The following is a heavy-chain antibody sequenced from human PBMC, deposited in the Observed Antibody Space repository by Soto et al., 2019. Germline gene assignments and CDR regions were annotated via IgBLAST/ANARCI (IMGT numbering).Heavy chain of an antibody. CDR3: AREGYSGFDLDAINI. D-gene: IGHD5-12*01. CDR2: IYYSGST. Sequence: SATLSLTCTVSGGSVSTGRYYWSWIRQPPGKGLEWIGYIYYSGSTNYNPSLKSRVTISVDTSKNQFSLKLSSVSAADTAVYYCAREGYSGFDLDAINIWGQGTMVTVSS. J-gene: IGHJ3*02. V-gene: IGHV4-61*01. CDR1: GGSVSTGRYY.